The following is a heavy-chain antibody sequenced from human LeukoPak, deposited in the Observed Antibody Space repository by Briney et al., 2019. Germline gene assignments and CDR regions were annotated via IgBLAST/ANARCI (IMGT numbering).Heavy chain of an antibody. Sequence: KTGGSLRLSCAASGSTFSSYSMNWVRQAPGKGLEWVSSISSSSSYIYYADSVKGRFTISRDNSKNTLYLQMNSLRAEDTAVYYCAKDLSPLLPVAGRDAFDIWGQGTMVTVSS. D-gene: IGHD6-19*01. CDR2: ISSSSSYI. CDR1: GSTFSSYS. V-gene: IGHV3-21*04. CDR3: AKDLSPLLPVAGRDAFDI. J-gene: IGHJ3*02.